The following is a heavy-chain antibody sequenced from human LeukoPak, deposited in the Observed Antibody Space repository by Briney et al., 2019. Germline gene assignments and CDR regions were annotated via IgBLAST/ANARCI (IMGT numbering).Heavy chain of an antibody. V-gene: IGHV3-23*01. J-gene: IGHJ5*02. Sequence: GGSLRLSCAASGFTFSSYAMSWVRQAPGKGLEWVSAISGSGGSTYYADSVKGRFTISRDNSKNTLYLQMNSLRAEDTAVYYCANPDIVVVPGTDWFGPWGQGTLVTVSS. D-gene: IGHD2-2*01. CDR2: ISGSGGST. CDR1: GFTFSSYA. CDR3: ANPDIVVVPGTDWFGP.